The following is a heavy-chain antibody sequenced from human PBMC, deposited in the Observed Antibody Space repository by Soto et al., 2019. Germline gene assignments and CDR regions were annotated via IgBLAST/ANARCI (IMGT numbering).Heavy chain of an antibody. V-gene: IGHV1-18*01. J-gene: IGHJ4*02. CDR3: AREPPETPPDY. CDR1: GYTFSDYG. CDR2: ISSKNGNT. Sequence: QVQLVQSGADVKKPGASVKVSCKASGYTFSDYGVSWVRQAPGQGLEWMGWISSKNGNTNIAQKFRGRVTMTTHPSTSTVYMELRSLRPDDTAVYYCAREPPETPPDYWGQGTLVTVSS.